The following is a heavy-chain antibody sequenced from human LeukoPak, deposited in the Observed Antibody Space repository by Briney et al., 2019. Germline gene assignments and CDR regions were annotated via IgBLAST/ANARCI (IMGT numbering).Heavy chain of an antibody. D-gene: IGHD3-3*01. CDR2: IYYSGST. J-gene: IGHJ4*02. V-gene: IGHV4-39*01. CDR1: GGSIGSSSYY. Sequence: SETLSLTCTVSGGSIGSSSYYWGWIRQPPGKGLEWIGSIYYSGSTYYNPSLKSRVTISVDTSKNQFSLKLSSVTAADTAVYYCARTTYYDFAWGQGTLVTVSS. CDR3: ARTTYYDFA.